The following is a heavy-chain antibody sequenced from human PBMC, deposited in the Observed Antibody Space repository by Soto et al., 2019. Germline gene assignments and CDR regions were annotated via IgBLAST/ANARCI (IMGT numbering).Heavy chain of an antibody. V-gene: IGHV3-30*03. D-gene: IGHD3-3*01. Sequence: QVQLVESGGGVVQPGRSLRLSCAASGFTFSSYGMHWVRQAPGKGLEWVAVISYDGSNKYYADSVKGRFTISRDNSKNTLYLQMNSLRAEDTAVYYCATSIKIFGVDDVSPRAADYWGQGTLVTVSS. CDR1: GFTFSSYG. CDR2: ISYDGSNK. J-gene: IGHJ4*02. CDR3: ATSIKIFGVDDVSPRAADY.